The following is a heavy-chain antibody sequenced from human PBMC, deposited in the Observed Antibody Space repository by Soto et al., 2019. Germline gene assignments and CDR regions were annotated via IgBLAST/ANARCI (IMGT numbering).Heavy chain of an antibody. CDR2: ISYDGSNQ. J-gene: IGHJ4*02. V-gene: IGHV3-30*18. CDR3: AKDQASGQGSFDS. Sequence: GGSLILSCAVSGFTFNIYGMHWVRQAPDKGLEWVALISYDGSNQYYADSVKGRFTISRDNSKNTLFLQMNSLRADDTAVYYCAKDQASGQGSFDSWGQGTLVTVSS. CDR1: GFTFNIYG.